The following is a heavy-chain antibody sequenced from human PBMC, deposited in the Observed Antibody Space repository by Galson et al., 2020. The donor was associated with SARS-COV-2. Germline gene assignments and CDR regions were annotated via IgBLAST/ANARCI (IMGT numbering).Heavy chain of an antibody. D-gene: IGHD3-22*01. J-gene: IGHJ4*02. Sequence: GGYLRLSCAASGFIFSSYTMNWVRQAPGKGLEWVSCISSITSDMYYADSVKGRFTISRDNAKNSLYLQMNSLRAEDTAVYYCAKYYYDSSGHYYGLGYWGQGTLVTVSS. CDR2: ISSITSDM. V-gene: IGHV3-21*01. CDR1: GFIFSSYT. CDR3: AKYYYDSSGHYYGLGY.